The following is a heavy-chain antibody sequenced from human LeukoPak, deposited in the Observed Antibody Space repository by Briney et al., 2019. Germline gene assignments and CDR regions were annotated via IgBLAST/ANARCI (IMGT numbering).Heavy chain of an antibody. D-gene: IGHD6-6*01. CDR3: ARGGSRQISSSDLDY. Sequence: NTSETLSLTCAVYGGSFSGYYWSWIRQPPGKGLEWIGYIYYSGNTNYNPSLKSRVTISVDTSKKQFSLKLSSVTAADTAVYFCARGGSRQISSSDLDYWGQGTLVTVSS. CDR2: IYYSGNT. V-gene: IGHV4-59*01. J-gene: IGHJ4*02. CDR1: GGSFSGYY.